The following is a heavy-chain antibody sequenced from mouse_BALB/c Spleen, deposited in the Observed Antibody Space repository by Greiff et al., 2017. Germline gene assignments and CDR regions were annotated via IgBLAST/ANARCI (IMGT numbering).Heavy chain of an antibody. V-gene: IGHV5-6-5*01. CDR1: GFTFSSYA. Sequence: EVQRVESGGGLVKPGGSLKLSCAASGFTFSSYAMSWVRQTPEKRLEWVASISSGGSTYYPDSVKGRFTISRDNARNILYLQMSSLRSEDTAMYYCARGDTTVVEAMDYWGQGTSVTVSS. D-gene: IGHD1-1*01. J-gene: IGHJ4*01. CDR3: ARGDTTVVEAMDY. CDR2: ISSGGST.